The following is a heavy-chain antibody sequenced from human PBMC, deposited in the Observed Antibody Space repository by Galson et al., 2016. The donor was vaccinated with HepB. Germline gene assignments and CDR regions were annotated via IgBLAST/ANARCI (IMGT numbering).Heavy chain of an antibody. CDR1: GGSLTSANW. J-gene: IGHJ4*02. Sequence: SETLSLTCAVSGGSLTSANWWSWVRQPPGKGLEWISEIFHSGSTNYNPSLKSRVTMSIDKSESHFSLNLASVTAADTAVYYCATSGGLTWGSFDYWGQGALVTVSS. V-gene: IGHV4-4*02. CDR3: ATSGGLTWGSFDY. D-gene: IGHD7-27*01. CDR2: IFHSGST.